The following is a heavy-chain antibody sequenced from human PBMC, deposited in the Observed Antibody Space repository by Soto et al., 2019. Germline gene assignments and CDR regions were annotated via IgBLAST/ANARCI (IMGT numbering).Heavy chain of an antibody. CDR2: MNPNSGNT. J-gene: IGHJ6*03. D-gene: IGHD3-3*01. CDR1: GYTFTSYD. V-gene: IGHV1-8*01. CDR3: ARGPRWYDFWSGPTSGYYYYMDV. Sequence: QVQLVQSGAEVKNPGASVKVSCKASGYTFTSYDINWVRQATGQGLEWMGWMNPNSGNTGYAQKFQGRVTMTRNTSISTAYMELSSLRSEDTAVYYCARGPRWYDFWSGPTSGYYYYMDVWGKGTTVTVSS.